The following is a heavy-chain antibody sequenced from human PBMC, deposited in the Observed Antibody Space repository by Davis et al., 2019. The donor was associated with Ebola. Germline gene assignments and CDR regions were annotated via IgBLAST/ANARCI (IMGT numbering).Heavy chain of an antibody. CDR2: IIPILGIA. V-gene: IGHV1-69*04. Sequence: SVKVSCKASGYTFTSYAISWVRQAPGQGLEWMGRIIPILGIANYAQKFQGRVTITADKSTSTAYMELSSLRSEDTAVYYCARTAVSWTNPTFYYAMDVWGQGTTVTVSS. CDR3: ARTAVSWTNPTFYYAMDV. D-gene: IGHD6-13*01. CDR1: GYTFTSYA. J-gene: IGHJ6*02.